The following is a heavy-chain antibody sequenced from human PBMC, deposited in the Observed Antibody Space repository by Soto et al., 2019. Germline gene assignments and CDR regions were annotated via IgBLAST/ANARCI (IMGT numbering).Heavy chain of an antibody. CDR2: IYYSGST. V-gene: IGHV4-59*01. J-gene: IGHJ5*02. CDR3: ARVHDILTGYYRVRGCWFDP. CDR1: GGSISSYY. D-gene: IGHD3-9*01. Sequence: PSETLSLTCTVSGGSISSYYWSWIRQPPGKGLEWIGYIYYSGSTNYNPSLKSRVTISVDTSKNQFSLKLSSVTAADTAVYYCARVHDILTGYYRVRGCWFDPWGQGTLVTVSS.